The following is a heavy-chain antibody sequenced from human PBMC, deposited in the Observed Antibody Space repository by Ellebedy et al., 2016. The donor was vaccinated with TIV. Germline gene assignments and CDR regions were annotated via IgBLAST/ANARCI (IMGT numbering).Heavy chain of an antibody. CDR2: ISAYNGNT. D-gene: IGHD3-9*01. V-gene: IGHV1-18*01. CDR1: GYTFTSYG. Sequence: ASVKVSXXASGYTFTSYGISWVRQAPGQGLEWMGWISAYNGNTNYAQKLQGRVTMTTDTSTSTAYMELRSLRSDDTAVYYCARVQRYFDWLYYHNWFDPWGQGTLVTVSS. J-gene: IGHJ5*02. CDR3: ARVQRYFDWLYYHNWFDP.